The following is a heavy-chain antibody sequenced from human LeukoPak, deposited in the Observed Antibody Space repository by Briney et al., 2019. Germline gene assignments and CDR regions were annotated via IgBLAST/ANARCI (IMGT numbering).Heavy chain of an antibody. CDR3: ARESPHCSGVSCFFDY. CDR1: GFTFSSYW. V-gene: IGHV3-7*01. Sequence: PGGSLRLSCAASGFTFSSYWMSWVRQAPGKGLEWVANIKQDGSEKYYVDSVKGRFTLSRDNAKNSLYLQMNSLRAEDTAIYYCARESPHCSGVSCFFDYWGQGTLVTVSS. CDR2: IKQDGSEK. J-gene: IGHJ4*02. D-gene: IGHD2-15*01.